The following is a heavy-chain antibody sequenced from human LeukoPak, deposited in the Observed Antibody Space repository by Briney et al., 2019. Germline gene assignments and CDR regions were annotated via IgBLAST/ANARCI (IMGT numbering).Heavy chain of an antibody. V-gene: IGHV3-74*01. CDR3: ARRVGRYFGERAYYYNYMDV. CDR1: GFTFSTYW. D-gene: IGHD3-10*01. J-gene: IGHJ6*03. CDR2: ISNDGMTT. Sequence: GGSLRLSCAASGFTFSTYWMHWVRQAPGKGLLWVSRISNDGMTTIYADSVKGRFTVSRDNAENTLYLQMNSLRAEDTAVYYCARRVGRYFGERAYYYNYMDVWGKGTTVTISS.